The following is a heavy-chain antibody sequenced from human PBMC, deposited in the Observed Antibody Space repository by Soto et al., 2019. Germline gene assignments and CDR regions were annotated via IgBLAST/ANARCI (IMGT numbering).Heavy chain of an antibody. CDR2: IYYSGTA. J-gene: IGHJ5*01. Sequence: PETLSITCNVSGDSFSSGRYYWSWIRQHPEKGLEWIGYIYYSGTAQYSPSFKSRITMSVDTSKSQFSLKMTSLTAADTAIYYCARGFSTDFDW. D-gene: IGHD3-3*01. CDR3: ARGFSTDFDW. CDR1: GDSFSSGRYY. V-gene: IGHV4-31*03.